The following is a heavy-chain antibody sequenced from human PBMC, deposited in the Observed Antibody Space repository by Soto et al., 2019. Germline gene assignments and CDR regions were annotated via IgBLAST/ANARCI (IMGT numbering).Heavy chain of an antibody. V-gene: IGHV4-30-4*01. J-gene: IGHJ4*02. CDR2: IYYSGST. D-gene: IGHD6-13*01. CDR3: ARALPMIAAAGTAPCYFDY. Sequence: SETLSLTCTVSGGSISSGDYYWSWIRQPPGKGLEWIGYIYYSGSTYYNPSLKSRVTISVDTSKNQFSLKLSSVTAADTAVYYCARALPMIAAAGTAPCYFDYWGQGTLVTVSS. CDR1: GGSISSGDYY.